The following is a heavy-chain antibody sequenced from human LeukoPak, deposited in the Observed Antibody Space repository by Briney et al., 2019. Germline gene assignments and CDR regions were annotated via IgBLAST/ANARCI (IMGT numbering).Heavy chain of an antibody. CDR1: GCTFTDYY. D-gene: IGHD1-26*01. V-gene: IGHV1-2*02. Sequence: ASVKVSCKASGCTFTDYYIHWVPQAPGQGLEWMGWINPKSGGTKHVVNFQGRVTMTRDTSISTAYMELSRLRSDDTAVYYCARCLGFVLIPPTTVWFDPWGQGTLVTVAA. CDR2: INPKSGGT. CDR3: ARCLGFVLIPPTTVWFDP. J-gene: IGHJ5*02.